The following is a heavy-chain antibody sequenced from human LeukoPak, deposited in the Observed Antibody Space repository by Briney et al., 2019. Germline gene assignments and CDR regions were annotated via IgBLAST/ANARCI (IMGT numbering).Heavy chain of an antibody. CDR3: ARGLIAAHRDDYFDY. Sequence: KSSETLSLTCSVSGGSISSSSYYWSWIRQPPGKGLEWIGEINHSGSTNYNPSLKSRVTISVDTSKNQFSLKLSSVTAADTAVYYCARGLIAAHRDDYFDYWGQGTLVTVSS. D-gene: IGHD6-6*01. CDR2: INHSGST. V-gene: IGHV4-39*07. J-gene: IGHJ4*02. CDR1: GGSISSSSYY.